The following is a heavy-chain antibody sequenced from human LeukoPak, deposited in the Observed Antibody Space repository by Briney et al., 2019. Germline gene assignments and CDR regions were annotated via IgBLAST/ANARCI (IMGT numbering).Heavy chain of an antibody. V-gene: IGHV1-2*02. CDR2: INPNTGGT. J-gene: IGHJ6*02. Sequence: GASVKVSCKASGYTFIGSYMHWVRQAPGQGLEWMGWINPNTGGTNYAQKFQGRVTMTRDTSISTAYMELTRLRSDDTAVYHCAKDLYYDILTGYSPGMDVWGQGTTVTVSS. D-gene: IGHD3-9*01. CDR3: AKDLYYDILTGYSPGMDV. CDR1: GYTFIGSY.